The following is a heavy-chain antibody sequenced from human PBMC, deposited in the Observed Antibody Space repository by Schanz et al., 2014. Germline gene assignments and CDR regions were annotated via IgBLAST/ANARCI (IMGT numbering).Heavy chain of an antibody. CDR2: ISNDGSDE. V-gene: IGHV3-30*18. CDR3: AKKGGDYGSGSYQIIDD. Sequence: QVQLVESGGTLVKPGGSLRLSCVVSGFTFSDYYMSLIRQAPGKGLEWVAVISNDGSDEHYADSVKGRFTISRDNSKNTLYLQMNSLRAEDTAVYYCAKKGGDYGSGSYQIIDDWGQGTLVTVSS. J-gene: IGHJ4*02. D-gene: IGHD3-10*01. CDR1: GFTFSDYY.